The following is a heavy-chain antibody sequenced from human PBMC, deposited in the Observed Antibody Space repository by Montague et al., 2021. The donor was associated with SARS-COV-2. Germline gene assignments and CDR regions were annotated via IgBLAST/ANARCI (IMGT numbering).Heavy chain of an antibody. Sequence: SETLSLTCSVSGDSISRSHYFWAWIRHPPGMGLEWIGSIYFTGKTYYHPSLKSRVTISIDTSKNHFSLRLISVAAADSAVFYCARQVLNNAFDIWGLGTMVTISS. V-gene: IGHV4-39*01. CDR3: ARQVLNNAFDI. CDR1: GDSISRSHYF. J-gene: IGHJ3*02. CDR2: IYFTGKT. D-gene: IGHD2-8*01.